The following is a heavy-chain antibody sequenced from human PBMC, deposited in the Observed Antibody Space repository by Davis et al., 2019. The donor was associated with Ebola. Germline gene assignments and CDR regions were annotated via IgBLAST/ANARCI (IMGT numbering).Heavy chain of an antibody. V-gene: IGHV3-21*04. D-gene: IGHD3-9*01. Sequence: GESLKISCAASGFTFSSYSMNWVRQAPGKGLEWVSSISSSSSYIYYADSVKGRFTISRDNSKNTLYLQMNSLKTEDTAVYYCTRHGTYYDILTHYYYYGMDVWGKGTTVTVSS. CDR3: TRHGTYYDILTHYYYYGMDV. J-gene: IGHJ6*04. CDR2: ISSSSSYI. CDR1: GFTFSSYS.